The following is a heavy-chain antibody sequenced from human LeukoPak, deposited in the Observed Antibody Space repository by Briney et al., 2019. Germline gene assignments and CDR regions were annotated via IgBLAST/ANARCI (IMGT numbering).Heavy chain of an antibody. CDR1: GYTFSRSD. J-gene: IGHJ5*02. Sequence: GSVSVSCKAFGYTFSRSDINSVRQAAGQGVEWRGGMKPIRGKTGYAQKFQGRVTMTRNTSISTAYMELSSLRSDDTAVYYCAGAKTQRQGGWYERAAADWFDPWGQGTLDTVSS. CDR3: AGAKTQRQGGWYERAAADWFDP. CDR2: MKPIRGKT. V-gene: IGHV1-8*01. D-gene: IGHD6-19*01.